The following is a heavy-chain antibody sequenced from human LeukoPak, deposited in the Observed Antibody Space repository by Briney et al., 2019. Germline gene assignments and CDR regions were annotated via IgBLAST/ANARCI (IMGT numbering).Heavy chain of an antibody. V-gene: IGHV3-33*06. CDR3: AKDREGVPADY. D-gene: IGHD2-2*01. CDR1: GFTFSSYG. J-gene: IGHJ4*02. Sequence: PGRSLRLSCAASGFTFSSYGMHWVRQPPGKGLEWVAVIWYDGSDKYYADSVKGRFTISRDNSKNTLYLQLNSLRAEDTAVYYCAKDREGVPADYWGQGTLVTVSP. CDR2: IWYDGSDK.